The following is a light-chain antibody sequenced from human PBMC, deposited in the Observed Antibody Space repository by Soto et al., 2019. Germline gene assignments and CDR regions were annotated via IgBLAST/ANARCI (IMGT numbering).Light chain of an antibody. Sequence: EIVLTQSPATLSLSPGERATLSCRASQSVSSYLAWYQQKPGQAPRLLIYDASNSATGIPARFSGSGSGTAFTLTISSLEPEDFAVYYCQQRSNWWTFGQGTKVEIK. CDR1: QSVSSY. V-gene: IGKV3-11*01. J-gene: IGKJ1*01. CDR3: QQRSNWWT. CDR2: DAS.